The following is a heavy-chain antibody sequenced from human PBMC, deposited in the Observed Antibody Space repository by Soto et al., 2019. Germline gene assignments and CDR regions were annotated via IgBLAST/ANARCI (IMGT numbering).Heavy chain of an antibody. Sequence: GGSLRLSCVASGFTFDTYGIHWVRQAPGKGLQWVALISYEGSNTYYADSVRGRFTISRDNSKNTLYLQINALRPEDTGVYYCARVTPGNNLYYFSGLDVWGQGTSVTVSS. D-gene: IGHD1-1*01. V-gene: IGHV3-30-3*01. CDR1: GFTFDTYG. CDR2: ISYEGSNT. CDR3: ARVTPGNNLYYFSGLDV. J-gene: IGHJ6*02.